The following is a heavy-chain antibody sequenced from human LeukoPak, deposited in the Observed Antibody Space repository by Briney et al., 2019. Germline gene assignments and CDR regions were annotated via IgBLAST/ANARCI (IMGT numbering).Heavy chain of an antibody. J-gene: IGHJ4*02. V-gene: IGHV4-59*01. CDR2: IYYSGST. CDR3: ARGGDPIIDY. D-gene: IGHD3-10*01. CDR1: GGSISSYY. Sequence: SETLSLTCTVSGGSISSYYWSWIRQPPGKGLEWIGYIYYSGSTNYNPSLKRRVTISVDTSKNQFSLKLSSVTAADTAVYYCARGGDPIIDYWGQGTLVTVSS.